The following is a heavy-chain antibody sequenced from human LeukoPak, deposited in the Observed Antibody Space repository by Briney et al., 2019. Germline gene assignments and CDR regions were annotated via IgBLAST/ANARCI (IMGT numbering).Heavy chain of an antibody. CDR1: GYTFTSYG. J-gene: IGHJ4*02. CDR3: ARAPKLTMIVVATDY. V-gene: IGHV1-18*01. CDR2: ISAYNGNT. Sequence: GASVKVSCKASGYTFTSYGISWVRQAPGQGLEWMGWISAYNGNTNYAQKLQGRVTMTTDTSTSTAYMELRSLRSDDTAVYYCARAPKLTMIVVATDYWGQGTLVTVSS. D-gene: IGHD3-22*01.